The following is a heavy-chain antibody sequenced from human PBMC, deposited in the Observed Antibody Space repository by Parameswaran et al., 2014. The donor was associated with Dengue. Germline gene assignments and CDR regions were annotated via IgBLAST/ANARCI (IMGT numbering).Heavy chain of an antibody. CDR2: IYYSGST. CDR3: ARAKTAMVRWFDP. J-gene: IGHJ5*02. V-gene: IGHV4-31*02. Sequence: VRQAPGKGLEWIGYIYYSGSTYYNPSLKSRVTISVDTSKNQFSLKLSSVTAADTAVYYCARAKTAMVRWFDPWGQGTLVTVSS. D-gene: IGHD5-18*01.